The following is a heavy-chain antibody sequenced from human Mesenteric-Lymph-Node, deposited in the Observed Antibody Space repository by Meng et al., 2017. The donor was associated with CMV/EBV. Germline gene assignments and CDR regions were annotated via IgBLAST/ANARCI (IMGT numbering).Heavy chain of an antibody. Sequence: GGSLRLSCAASGFTFSTYGLNWVRRAPGKGLGWISSIGSSGTYYADSVRGRFTISRDNARSSLYLQMNSLRAEDTAIYYCTRLKGMEWQLDWYFDLWGRGTLVTVSS. CDR1: GFTFSTYG. V-gene: IGHV3-21*04. D-gene: IGHD3-3*01. J-gene: IGHJ2*01. CDR3: TRLKGMEWQLDWYFDL. CDR2: IGSSGT.